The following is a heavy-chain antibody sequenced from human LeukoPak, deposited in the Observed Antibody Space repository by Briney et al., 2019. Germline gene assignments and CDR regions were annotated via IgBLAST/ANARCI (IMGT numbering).Heavy chain of an antibody. J-gene: IGHJ5*02. CDR1: GFTFSTYN. Sequence: GGSLRLSCAASGFTFSTYNMNWVRQAPGKGLEWVLSISSGSSYIFYADSVKGRFTISRDNAKNSLYLQMSSLRAEDTAVYYCARADGGSSPLDPWGQGTLVTVSS. V-gene: IGHV3-21*01. D-gene: IGHD1-26*01. CDR2: ISSGSSYI. CDR3: ARADGGSSPLDP.